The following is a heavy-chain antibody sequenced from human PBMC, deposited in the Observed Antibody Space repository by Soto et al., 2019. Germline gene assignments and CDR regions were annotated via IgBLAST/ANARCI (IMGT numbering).Heavy chain of an antibody. CDR3: ARDSGGTTIPAFDI. CDR1: WGSFDAFA. Sequence: PGGSLRLCCAAAWGSFDAFAMSCVLQAPGKGLQWVSGLFGSGGGVHYADSVRGRFTVSRDNSKSTLYLQMNSLRAEDTAVYYCARDSGGTTIPAFDIWGQGTMVTVSS. D-gene: IGHD2-15*01. J-gene: IGHJ3*02. CDR2: LFGSGGGV. V-gene: IGHV3-23*01.